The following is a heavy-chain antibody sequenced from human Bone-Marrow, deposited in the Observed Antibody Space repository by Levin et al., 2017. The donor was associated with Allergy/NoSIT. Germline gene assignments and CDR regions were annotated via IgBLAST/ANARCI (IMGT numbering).Heavy chain of an antibody. D-gene: IGHD1/OR15-1a*01. CDR3: ARDLLPENWNNHYYGLDV. V-gene: IGHV3-21*01. J-gene: IGHJ6*02. CDR1: GFTFSAYS. CDR2: ISNDGSYR. Sequence: GESLKISCAASGFTFSAYSMSWVRRVPGKGLEWVSYISNDGSYRNYADSVRGRFTISRDNAKNSLFLQMNSLRAEDTAVYYCARDLLPENWNNHYYGLDVWGLGTTVTVSS.